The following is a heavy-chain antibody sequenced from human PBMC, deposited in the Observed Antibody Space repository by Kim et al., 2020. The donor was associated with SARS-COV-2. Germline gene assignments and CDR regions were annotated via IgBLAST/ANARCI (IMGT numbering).Heavy chain of an antibody. CDR2: ISGSGGST. Sequence: GGSLRLSCAASGFTFSSYAMSWVRQAPGKGLEWVSAISGSGGSTYYADSVKGRFTISRDNSKNTLYLQMNSLRAEDTAVYYCAKEGDMANENWNEGYHDAFDIWGQGTMVTVSS. CDR1: GFTFSSYA. V-gene: IGHV3-23*01. D-gene: IGHD1-1*01. J-gene: IGHJ3*02. CDR3: AKEGDMANENWNEGYHDAFDI.